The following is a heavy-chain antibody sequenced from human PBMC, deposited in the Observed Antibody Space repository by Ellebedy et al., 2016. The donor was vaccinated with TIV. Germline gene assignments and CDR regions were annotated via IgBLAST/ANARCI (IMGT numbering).Heavy chain of an antibody. J-gene: IGHJ4*02. CDR2: IYHSGST. V-gene: IGHV4-59*01. Sequence: MPSETLSLTCTVSRGSISSYYWSRIRQPPGKGLEWIGYIYHSGSTNYNPSLKSRVTISVDTSKNEFSLKLSSVTAADTAGYYCARRHPGKYYDVFDYWGQGTLVTVSS. D-gene: IGHD3-22*01. CDR1: RGSISSYY. CDR3: ARRHPGKYYDVFDY.